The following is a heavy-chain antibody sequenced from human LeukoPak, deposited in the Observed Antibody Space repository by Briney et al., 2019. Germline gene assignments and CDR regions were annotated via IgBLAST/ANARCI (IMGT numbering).Heavy chain of an antibody. D-gene: IGHD4-17*01. CDR1: GFTFSSYW. V-gene: IGHV3-7*03. J-gene: IGHJ6*02. CDR2: IKQDGSEK. Sequence: GGSLRLSCATSGFTFSSYWMSWVRQAPGKGLEWVANIKQDGSEKYYVDSVKGRFTISRDNAKNSLYLQMNSLRAEDTAVYYCARDYGDYGNYYGMDVWGQGTTVTVSS. CDR3: ARDYGDYGNYYGMDV.